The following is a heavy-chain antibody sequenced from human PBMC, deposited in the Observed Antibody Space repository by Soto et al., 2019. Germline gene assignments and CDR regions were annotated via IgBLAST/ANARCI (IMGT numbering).Heavy chain of an antibody. V-gene: IGHV2-5*02. CDR3: ARAIRLGYCSGGSCLGMDV. CDR2: IYWDDDK. CDR1: GFSLSTSGVG. D-gene: IGHD2-15*01. J-gene: IGHJ6*02. Sequence: QITLKESGPTLVKPTQTLTLTCTFSGFSLSTSGVGVGWIRQPPGKALEWLALIYWDDDKRYSPSLKSRLTITEHPSKSQVVLTMTTMDPVDTATYYCARAIRLGYCSGGSCLGMDVWGQGTTVTVSS.